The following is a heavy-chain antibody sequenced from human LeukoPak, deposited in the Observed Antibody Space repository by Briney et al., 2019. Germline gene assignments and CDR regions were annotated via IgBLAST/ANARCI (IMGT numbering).Heavy chain of an antibody. J-gene: IGHJ4*02. CDR1: GFSFSSYE. Sequence: GGSLRLSCAASGFSFSSYEMNWVRQSPGKGLEWVSYISSSGNTIYYADSVRGRFTISRDNAKNSLYLQMNSLRAEDTAVYYCAKHPQDWGQGTLVSVSS. V-gene: IGHV3-48*03. CDR2: ISSSGNTI. CDR3: AKHPQD.